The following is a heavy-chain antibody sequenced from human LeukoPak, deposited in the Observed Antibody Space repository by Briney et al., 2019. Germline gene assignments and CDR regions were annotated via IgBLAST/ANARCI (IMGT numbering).Heavy chain of an antibody. CDR1: GGSISSSSYY. D-gene: IGHD5-18*01. Sequence: SETLSLTCTVSGGSISSSSYYWGWIRQPPGKGLEWIGSIYYSGSTYYNPPLKSRVTISVDTSKNQFSLKLSSVTAADTAVYYCASRGYSYGYIDYWGQGALVTVSS. CDR3: ASRGYSYGYIDY. CDR2: IYYSGST. V-gene: IGHV4-39*01. J-gene: IGHJ4*02.